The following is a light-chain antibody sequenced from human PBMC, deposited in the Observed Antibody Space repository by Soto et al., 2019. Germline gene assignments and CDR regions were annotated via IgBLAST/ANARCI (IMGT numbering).Light chain of an antibody. CDR3: MQSTQLPPT. V-gene: IGKV2D-29*02. CDR1: QSLLHITGETS. CDR2: EVS. Sequence: VMSQNPLSRAVAPGKPSSISCESVQSLLHITGETSLFWYLQKPGQSPQLLIYEVSTRVSGVPDRFSGSGSGTAFTLEISRVETDDVAIYYCMQSTQLPPTFGQGTRLEIK. J-gene: IGKJ5*01.